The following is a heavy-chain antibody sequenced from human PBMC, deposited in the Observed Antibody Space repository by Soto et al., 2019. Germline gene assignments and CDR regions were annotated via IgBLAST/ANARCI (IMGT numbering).Heavy chain of an antibody. D-gene: IGHD6-19*01. V-gene: IGHV1-69*01. CDR2: IIPIFGTA. Sequence: EQLVQSGAEVKKPVSSVKVSCKASGGTFSSYAISWVRQAPGQGLEWMGWIIPIFGTANYAQKFQGRVTITADESTSTAYMGLSSLRSDDTAVYYCARAGSRGGSGRDDYYYGMDFWGQGTTVTVSS. J-gene: IGHJ6*02. CDR3: ARAGSRGGSGRDDYYYGMDF. CDR1: GGTFSSYA.